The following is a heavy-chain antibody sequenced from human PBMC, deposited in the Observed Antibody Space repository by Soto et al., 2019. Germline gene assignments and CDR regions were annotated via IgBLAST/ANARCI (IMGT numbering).Heavy chain of an antibody. J-gene: IGHJ4*02. CDR2: INPSGGST. V-gene: IGHV1-46*01. CDR3: ARDSGDYYDSSGYATQ. CDR1: GYTFTSYY. Sequence: ASVKVSCKASGYTFTSYYMHWVRQAPGQGLEWMGIINPSGGSTSYAQKFQGRVTMTRDTSTSTVYMELSSLRSEDTAVYYCARDSGDYYDSSGYATQWGQGTLVTVSS. D-gene: IGHD3-22*01.